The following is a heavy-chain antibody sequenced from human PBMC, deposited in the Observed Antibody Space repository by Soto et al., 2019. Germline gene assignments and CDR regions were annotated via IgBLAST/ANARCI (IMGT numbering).Heavy chain of an antibody. CDR3: ASDSIAADGTDY. J-gene: IGHJ4*02. D-gene: IGHD6-13*01. CDR2: IIPLFGTT. CDR1: GGTFSSYT. V-gene: IGHV1-69*13. Sequence: AASVKVSCKASGGTFSSYTIAWVRQAPGQGLEWMGEIIPLFGTTNYVEKFQGRLTITADASTSTAYMALRSLISEDTAMYYCASDSIAADGTDYWGQGTLVTLSS.